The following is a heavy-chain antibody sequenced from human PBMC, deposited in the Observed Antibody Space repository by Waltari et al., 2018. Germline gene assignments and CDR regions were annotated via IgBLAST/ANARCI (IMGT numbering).Heavy chain of an antibody. D-gene: IGHD6-19*01. Sequence: QVQLVQSGAEVKKPGSSVKVSCKDSGGSVSSYAISWVLPAPGQGLEWMGRIIPIFGTANYAQKFQGRGTITADKSTSTAYMELSSLRSEDTAVYYCARGRYSSGWPYFDYWGQGTLVTVSS. CDR1: GGSVSSYA. V-gene: IGHV1-69*08. CDR3: ARGRYSSGWPYFDY. J-gene: IGHJ4*02. CDR2: IIPIFGTA.